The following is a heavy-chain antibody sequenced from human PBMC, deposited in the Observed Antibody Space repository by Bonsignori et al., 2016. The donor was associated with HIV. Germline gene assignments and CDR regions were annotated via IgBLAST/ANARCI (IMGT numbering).Heavy chain of an antibody. CDR3: ARLGGGARTLGVVDY. J-gene: IGHJ4*02. D-gene: IGHD3-16*01. CDR1: GYSISSGYY. Sequence: GSLRLSCAVSGYSISSGYYWGWIRQPPGKGLEWIVNIYHSGNTYYNPSLKSRVTISVDTSKNRFSLKLSSVTAADTAVYYCARLGGGARTLGVVDYWGQGTLVTVSS. CDR2: IYHSGNT. V-gene: IGHV4-38-2*01.